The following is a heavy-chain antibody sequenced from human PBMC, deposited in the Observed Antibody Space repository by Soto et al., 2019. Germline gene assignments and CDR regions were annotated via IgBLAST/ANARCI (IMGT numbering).Heavy chain of an antibody. CDR2: ISGSGGST. J-gene: IGHJ4*02. V-gene: IGHV3-23*01. D-gene: IGHD3-9*01. CDR1: GFTFSSYA. Sequence: PGGSLRLSCAASGFTFSSYAMSWVRQAPGKGLEWVSAISGSGGSTYYADSVKGRFTISRDNSKNTLYLQMNSLRAEDTAVYYCAKDYDILTGYYPYFDYWGQGTLVTVSS. CDR3: AKDYDILTGYYPYFDY.